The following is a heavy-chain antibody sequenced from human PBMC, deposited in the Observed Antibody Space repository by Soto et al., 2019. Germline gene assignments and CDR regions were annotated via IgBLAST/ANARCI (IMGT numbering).Heavy chain of an antibody. D-gene: IGHD2-15*01. CDR3: AKELLRDSRKGLDAFDI. V-gene: IGHV3-23*01. CDR1: GFPFSSYA. CDR2: ISGSGGST. Sequence: PGGSLRLSCAASGFPFSSYAMGWVRQAPGKGLEWVSAISGSGGSTYYADSVKGRFTISRDNSKNTLYLQMNSLRAEDTAVYYCAKELLRDSRKGLDAFDIWGQGTMVTV. J-gene: IGHJ3*02.